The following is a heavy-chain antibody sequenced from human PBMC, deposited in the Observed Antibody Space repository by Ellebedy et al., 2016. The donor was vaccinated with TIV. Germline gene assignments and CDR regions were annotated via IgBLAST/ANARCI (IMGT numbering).Heavy chain of an antibody. J-gene: IGHJ5*02. Sequence: ASVKVSCKASGYTFTSYAMHWVRQAPGQRLEWMGWINAGNGNTKYSQKFQGRVTITRDTSASTDYMELSSLRSQDTAVYYCARAFLFVVAATDNWFDPWGQGTLVTVSS. D-gene: IGHD2-15*01. CDR3: ARAFLFVVAATDNWFDP. V-gene: IGHV1-3*01. CDR1: GYTFTSYA. CDR2: INAGNGNT.